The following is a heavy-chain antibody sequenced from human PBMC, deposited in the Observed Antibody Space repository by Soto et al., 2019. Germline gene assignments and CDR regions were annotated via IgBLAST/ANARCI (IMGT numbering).Heavy chain of an antibody. CDR1: GFTFSSYS. J-gene: IGHJ4*02. V-gene: IGHV3-48*01. CDR3: ARARISWNGALRFDY. D-gene: IGHD1-1*01. Sequence: EVQLVESGGGLVQPGGSLRLSCAASGFTFSSYSMNWVRQAPGKGLEWVSYISSSSSTIYYADSVKGRFTISRDNAKNSLYLQMTSLRAEDTAVYYCARARISWNGALRFDYWGQGTLVTVSS. CDR2: ISSSSSTI.